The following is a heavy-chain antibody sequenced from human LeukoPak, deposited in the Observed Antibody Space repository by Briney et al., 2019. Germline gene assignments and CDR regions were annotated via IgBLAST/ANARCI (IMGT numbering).Heavy chain of an antibody. V-gene: IGHV3-21*01. J-gene: IGHJ1*01. D-gene: IGHD6-13*01. CDR2: ITSGSSYI. CDR3: VREGIGEYFQH. CDR1: GFTFSSYN. Sequence: GGSLRLSCAASGFTFSSYNMNWVRQAPGKGLEWVSSITSGSSYIYYADSVKGRFTISRDNAKNTLYLQMNSLRAEDTAVYYCVREGIGEYFQHWGQGTLVTVSS.